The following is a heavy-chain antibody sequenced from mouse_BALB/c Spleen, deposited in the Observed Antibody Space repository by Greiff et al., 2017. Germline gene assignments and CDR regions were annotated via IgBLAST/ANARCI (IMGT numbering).Heavy chain of an antibody. V-gene: IGHV1S22*01. D-gene: IGHD2-14*01. CDR2: IYPGSGST. CDR1: GYTFTSYW. J-gene: IGHJ3*01. Sequence: LQQPGSELVRPGASVKLSCKASGYTFTSYWMHWVKQRPGQGLEWIGNIYPGSGSTNYDEKFKSKATLTVDTSSSTAYMQLSSLTSEDSAVYYCTRDRYDAGFAYWGQGTLVTVSA. CDR3: TRDRYDAGFAY.